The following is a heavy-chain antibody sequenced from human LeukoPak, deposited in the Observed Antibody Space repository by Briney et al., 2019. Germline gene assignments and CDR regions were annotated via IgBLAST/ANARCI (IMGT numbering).Heavy chain of an antibody. J-gene: IGHJ6*02. D-gene: IGHD3-3*01. CDR2: ISGSGGIT. CDR1: GFTFSSYA. CDR3: AKGLYYDFWSGYYYYGMDV. Sequence: GGSLRLSCAASGFTFSSYAMSWVRQAPAKGLEWVSSISGSGGITSYADSVKGRFTISRDNSKNTLYLQMNSLRAEDTAVYYCAKGLYYDFWSGYYYYGMDVWGQGTTVTVSS. V-gene: IGHV3-23*01.